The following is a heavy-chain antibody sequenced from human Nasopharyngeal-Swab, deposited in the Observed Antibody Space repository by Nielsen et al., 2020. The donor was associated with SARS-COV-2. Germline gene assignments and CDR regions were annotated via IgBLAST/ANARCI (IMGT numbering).Heavy chain of an antibody. D-gene: IGHD1-1*01. Sequence: SETLSLTCSLNGVSFSGYSWGWIRQPPGKGLEWIGSIYYSGSTYSNPSLKSRVTISVDTSKNQFSLKLSSVTAADTAVYYCARHLLQKFYRYFDLWGRGTLVTVSS. CDR2: IYYSGST. J-gene: IGHJ2*01. CDR1: GVSFSGYS. CDR3: ARHLLQKFYRYFDL. V-gene: IGHV4-39*01.